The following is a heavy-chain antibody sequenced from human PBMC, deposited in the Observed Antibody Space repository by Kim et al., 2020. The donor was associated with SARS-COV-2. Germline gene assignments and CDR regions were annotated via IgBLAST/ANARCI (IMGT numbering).Heavy chain of an antibody. Sequence: NEKNYVDSVKGRFTSSRDNPKNSFYLQMNSLRAEDTAVYYCARDFHMFDYWGQGTLVTVSS. CDR3: ARDFHMFDY. D-gene: IGHD2-21*01. V-gene: IGHV3-7*01. CDR2: NEK. J-gene: IGHJ4*02.